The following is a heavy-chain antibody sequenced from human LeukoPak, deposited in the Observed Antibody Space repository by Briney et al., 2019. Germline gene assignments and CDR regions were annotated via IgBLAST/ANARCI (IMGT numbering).Heavy chain of an antibody. CDR3: ARGHLSRPYYDFWSGSKYGMDV. CDR1: GYTFTSYD. CDR2: MNPNSGNT. J-gene: IGHJ6*02. V-gene: IGHV1-8*01. D-gene: IGHD3-3*01. Sequence: ASVKVSCKASGYTFTSYDINWVRQATGQGLEWMGWMNPNSGNTGYAQKFQGRDTMTRNTSISTAYMELSSLRSEDTAVYYCARGHLSRPYYDFWSGSKYGMDVWGQGTTVTVSS.